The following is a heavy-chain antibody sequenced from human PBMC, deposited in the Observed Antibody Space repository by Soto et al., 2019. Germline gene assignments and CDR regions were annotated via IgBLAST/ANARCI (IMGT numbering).Heavy chain of an antibody. CDR2: ISAYNGNT. J-gene: IGHJ5*02. D-gene: IGHD2-8*01. V-gene: IGHV1-18*04. CDR1: GYTFSNYA. Sequence: ASVKVSCKACGYTFSNYAISWVRQAPGQGLEWMGWISAYNGNTKYAQKFQGRVTMTTDTSTTTAHMELRSLRSDDTAVYYCARAGPSSKVYALTLNWFDPWGQGTLVTVSS. CDR3: ARAGPSSKVYALTLNWFDP.